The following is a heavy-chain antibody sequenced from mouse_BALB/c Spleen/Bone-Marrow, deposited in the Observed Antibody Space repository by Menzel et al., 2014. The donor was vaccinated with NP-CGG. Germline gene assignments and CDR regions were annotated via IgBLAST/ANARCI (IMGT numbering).Heavy chain of an antibody. V-gene: IGHV1-67*01. Sequence: VQLQESGPEVVRPGVSVKLSCKGSGYTFTAYAMHWVKQSHSESLEWIGLISTYSGNTHYNQDFKGKATMTVDKSSSTAYMELARLTAEDSAIYYCARNFYGSSYFDYWGQGTTLTVSS. CDR2: ISTYSGNT. J-gene: IGHJ2*01. D-gene: IGHD1-1*01. CDR3: ARNFYGSSYFDY. CDR1: GYTFTAYA.